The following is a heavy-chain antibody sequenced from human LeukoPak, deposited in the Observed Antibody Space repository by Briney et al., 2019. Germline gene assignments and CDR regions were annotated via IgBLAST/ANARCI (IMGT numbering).Heavy chain of an antibody. V-gene: IGHV4-39*01. J-gene: IGHJ4*02. CDR3: ARHEVRGARSFDY. Sequence: SETLSLTCTVSGGSISTQSYCWGWTRQPPGKGLEWIGTIYYSGNTYYNPSLKSRVTISIDKSNNQFFLKLRSVTAADTAVYYCARHEVRGARSFDYWGQGTLVTVSS. CDR2: IYYSGNT. D-gene: IGHD3-10*01. CDR1: GGSISTQSYC.